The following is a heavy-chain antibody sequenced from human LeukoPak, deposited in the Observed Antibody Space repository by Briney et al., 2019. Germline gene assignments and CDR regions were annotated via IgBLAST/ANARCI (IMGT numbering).Heavy chain of an antibody. CDR1: GGSISSYY. J-gene: IGHJ4*02. D-gene: IGHD3-22*01. Sequence: SETLSLTCTVSGGSISSYYWSWIRQPPGKGLERIGYIYYSGSTNYNPSFKSRVTISIDTSKNQFSLKLSSVTAADTAVYYCARGYHDFSGYWLSYFDYWGQGTLVTVSS. V-gene: IGHV4-59*01. CDR3: ARGYHDFSGYWLSYFDY. CDR2: IYYSGST.